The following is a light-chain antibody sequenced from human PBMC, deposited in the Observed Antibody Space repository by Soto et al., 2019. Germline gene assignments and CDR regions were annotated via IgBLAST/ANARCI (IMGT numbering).Light chain of an antibody. J-gene: IGLJ3*02. CDR2: GNS. V-gene: IGLV1-40*01. CDR1: SSNIGAGYD. Sequence: QSVLTQPPSVSGAPGQRVTISCTGISSNIGAGYDVHWYQQLPGTAPKLLIYGNSNRPSGVPDRLSGSKSGTSASLAITGLQAEDEGDYYCQSYDSSLSGWVFGGGTTLTVL. CDR3: QSYDSSLSGWV.